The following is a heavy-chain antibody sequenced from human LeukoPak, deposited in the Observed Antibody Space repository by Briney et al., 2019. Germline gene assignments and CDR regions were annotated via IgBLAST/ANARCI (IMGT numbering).Heavy chain of an antibody. J-gene: IGHJ4*02. CDR1: GGSISSGSYY. CDR2: IYTSGST. CDR3: ARAWGPRSYAHPFDY. V-gene: IGHV4-61*02. D-gene: IGHD3-16*01. Sequence: SETLSLTCTVSGGSISSGSYYWSWIRQPAGKGLEWIGRIYTSGSTNYNPSLKSRVTISVDTSKNQFSLKLSSVTAADTPVYFCARAWGPRSYAHPFDYWGQGTLVTVSS.